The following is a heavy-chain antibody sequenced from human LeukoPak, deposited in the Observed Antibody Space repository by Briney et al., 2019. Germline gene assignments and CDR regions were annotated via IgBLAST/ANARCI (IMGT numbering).Heavy chain of an antibody. D-gene: IGHD2-15*01. J-gene: IGHJ4*02. CDR1: GFIFSSYA. V-gene: IGHV3-23*01. CDR3: AKGYCSGGSCYSGFFDY. Sequence: TGGSLRLSCAASGFIFSSYAMSWVRQAPGKGLELVSAISGSGGRTYYADSVKGRFTISRDNSKNTLYLQMNSLRAEDTAVYYCAKGYCSGGSCYSGFFDYWGQGTLVTVSS. CDR2: ISGSGGRT.